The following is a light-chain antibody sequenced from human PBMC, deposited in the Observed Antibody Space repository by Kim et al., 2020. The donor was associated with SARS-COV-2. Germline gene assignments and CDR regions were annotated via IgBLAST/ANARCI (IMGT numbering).Light chain of an antibody. J-gene: IGLJ2*01. V-gene: IGLV1-40*01. Sequence: QSGTIPSTGTISTSGAVCDVHCYPQLPGPAPKPLIYGNSNRPSGVPDRFSGSKSGTSASLAITGLQAEDEADYYCQSYDSSLSGSVFGGGTQLTVL. CDR3: QSYDSSLSGSV. CDR2: GNS. CDR1: ISTSGAVCD.